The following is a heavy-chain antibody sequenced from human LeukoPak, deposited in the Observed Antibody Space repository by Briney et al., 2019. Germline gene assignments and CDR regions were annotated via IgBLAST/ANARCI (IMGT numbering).Heavy chain of an antibody. Sequence: PSETLSLTCAVYGGSFSGYYWSWIRQPPGKGLEWIGEINHSGSTNYNPSLKSRVTISVDTSKNQFSLKLSSVTAADTAVYYCARTVVGLVRYWGQGTLVTVSS. CDR1: GGSFSGYY. CDR3: ARTVVGLVRY. D-gene: IGHD4-23*01. J-gene: IGHJ4*02. V-gene: IGHV4-34*01. CDR2: INHSGST.